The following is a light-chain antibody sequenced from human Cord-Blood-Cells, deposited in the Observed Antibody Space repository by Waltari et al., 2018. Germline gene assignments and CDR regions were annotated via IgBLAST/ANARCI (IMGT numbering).Light chain of an antibody. CDR3: AAWDDSLNGPV. CDR1: SSNIGSNT. CDR2: SNN. V-gene: IGLV1-44*01. J-gene: IGLJ3*02. Sequence: QSVLTQPPSASGTPGQRVTISCSGSSSNIGSNTVNWYQQLPGTAPKLLIYSNNQRPSEGPDRFSGSKSGTSASLAISGLQSEDEADYYCAAWDDSLNGPVFGGGTKLTVL.